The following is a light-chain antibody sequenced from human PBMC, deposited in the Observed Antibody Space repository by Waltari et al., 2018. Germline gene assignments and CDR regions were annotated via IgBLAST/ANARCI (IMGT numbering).Light chain of an antibody. CDR2: RDT. CDR1: SSNIERSY. CDR3: AVWDDSLSGPV. V-gene: IGLV1-47*01. J-gene: IGLJ2*01. Sequence: QSVVTQPPSASGTPGQRVTISCSGSSSNIERSYVSWYQHLPGTAPKLPIYRDTQRPSGVPDRFSGSKSGTSASLAISGLRSEDEADYYCAVWDDSLSGPVFGGGTKLTVL.